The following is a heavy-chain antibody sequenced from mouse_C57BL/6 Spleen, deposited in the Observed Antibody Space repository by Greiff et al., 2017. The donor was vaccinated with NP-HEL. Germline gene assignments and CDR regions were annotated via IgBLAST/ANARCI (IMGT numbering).Heavy chain of an antibody. CDR2: ISDGGSYT. CDR1: GFTFSSYA. CDR3: TKDLIVTTREIYAMDY. J-gene: IGHJ4*01. Sequence: EVKLMESGGGLVKPGGSLKLSCAASGFTFSSYAMSWVRQTPEKRLEWVATISDGGSYTYYPDNVKGRFTISRDNAKNNLYLQMSHLKSEDTAMYYSTKDLIVTTREIYAMDYWGQGTSVTVSS. V-gene: IGHV5-4*03. D-gene: IGHD2-5*01.